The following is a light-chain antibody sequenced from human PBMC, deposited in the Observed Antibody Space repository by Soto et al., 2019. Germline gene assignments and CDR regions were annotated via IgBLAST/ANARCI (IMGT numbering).Light chain of an antibody. CDR1: QSVSSSY. V-gene: IGKV3-20*01. CDR3: QQYGSSPRT. Sequence: EIVLSQSPGTLSLSTGERATLSCRASQSVSSSYLAWYQQKPGQAPRLLIYGASSRATGIPDRFSGSGSGTDFTLTISRLESEDFAVYYCQQYGSSPRTFGQGTKLEIK. J-gene: IGKJ2*01. CDR2: GAS.